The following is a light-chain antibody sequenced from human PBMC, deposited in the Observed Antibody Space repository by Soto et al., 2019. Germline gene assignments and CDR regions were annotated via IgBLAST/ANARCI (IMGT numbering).Light chain of an antibody. Sequence: EIVLTQSPATLSLSPGDRATLSCRASQSVTSSLAWFQQKPGQAPRLLIYDVSRRATAIPARFSGSGSGTDFTLTISSLEPEDFATYYCQHFYTYPHTFGQGTKVEV. V-gene: IGKV3-11*01. J-gene: IGKJ2*01. CDR1: QSVTSS. CDR3: QHFYTYPHT. CDR2: DVS.